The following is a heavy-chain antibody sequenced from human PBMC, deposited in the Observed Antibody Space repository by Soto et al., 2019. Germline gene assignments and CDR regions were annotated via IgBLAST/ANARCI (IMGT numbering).Heavy chain of an antibody. CDR2: MNPNSGNT. J-gene: IGHJ5*02. CDR1: GYTFTSYD. D-gene: IGHD5-12*01. Sequence: QVQLVQSGAEVKKPGASVKVSCKASGYTFTSYDINWVRQATGQGLEWMGWMNPNSGNTGYAQKFQRRVTMTRNISISTAYMELSSLRSEDTAVYYCARAVATMGYWFDPWGQGTLVNVSS. V-gene: IGHV1-8*01. CDR3: ARAVATMGYWFDP.